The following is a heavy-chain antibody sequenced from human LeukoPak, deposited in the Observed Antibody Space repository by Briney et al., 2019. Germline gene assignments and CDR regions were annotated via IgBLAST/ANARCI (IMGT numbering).Heavy chain of an antibody. J-gene: IGHJ3*02. CDR2: MNPNSGNT. D-gene: IGHD6-13*01. Sequence: ASVKVSCKASGYTFTSYDINWVRQATGQGLGWMGWMNPNSGNTGYAQKFQGRVTITRNTSISTAYMELSSLRSEDTAVYYCARGRGGSSWPDAFDIWGQGTMVTVSS. CDR3: ARGRGGSSWPDAFDI. V-gene: IGHV1-8*03. CDR1: GYTFTSYD.